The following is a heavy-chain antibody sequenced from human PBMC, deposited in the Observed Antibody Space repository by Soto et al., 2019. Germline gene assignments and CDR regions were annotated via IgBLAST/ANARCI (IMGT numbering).Heavy chain of an antibody. Sequence: GASVKVSCKASGFTFTSSAVQWARQARGQRLEWIGWIVVGSGNTNYAQKFQERVTITRDMSTSTAYMELSSLRSEDTAVYYCAAKGRGYCGGDCYSSFDYWGQGTLVTVSS. J-gene: IGHJ4*02. CDR2: IVVGSGNT. V-gene: IGHV1-58*01. CDR1: GFTFTSSA. D-gene: IGHD2-21*02. CDR3: AAKGRGYCGGDCYSSFDY.